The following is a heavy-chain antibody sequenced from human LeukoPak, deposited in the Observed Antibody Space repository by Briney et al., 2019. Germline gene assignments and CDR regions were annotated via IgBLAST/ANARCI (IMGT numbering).Heavy chain of an antibody. CDR3: ARLFSGYDYRRKYYYYYGMDV. J-gene: IGHJ6*02. V-gene: IGHV4-59*01. CDR1: GGSFSGYY. Sequence: PSETLSLTCAVYGGSFSGYYWSWIRQPPGKGLEWIGYIYYSGSTNYNPSLKSRVTISVDTSKNQFSLKLSSVTAADTAVYYCARLFSGYDYRRKYYYYYGMDVWGQGTTVTVSS. D-gene: IGHD5-12*01. CDR2: IYYSGST.